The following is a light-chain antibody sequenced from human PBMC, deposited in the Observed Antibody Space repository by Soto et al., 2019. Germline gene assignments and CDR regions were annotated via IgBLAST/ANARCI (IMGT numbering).Light chain of an antibody. V-gene: IGKV3-20*01. CDR2: GAS. J-gene: IGKJ2*01. Sequence: EIVLTQSPGTLSLSPGERATLYCRASQSVSSSYFAWYQQKPGQAPRLLIYGASSSASGIPDRFSGSGSGKDFTLTISSLEPEDFAVYYCQQYGSSPQYTFGQGTKLEIK. CDR3: QQYGSSPQYT. CDR1: QSVSSSY.